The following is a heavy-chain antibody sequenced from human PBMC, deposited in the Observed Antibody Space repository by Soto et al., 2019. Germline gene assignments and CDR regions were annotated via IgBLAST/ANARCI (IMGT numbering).Heavy chain of an antibody. D-gene: IGHD3-3*01. CDR1: GFTFSSYG. V-gene: IGHV3-33*01. CDR3: ARDAVGVFPVSFSPDY. J-gene: IGHJ4*02. Sequence: PGGSLRLSCGASGFTFSSYGMHWVRQAPGKGLEWVAVIWYDGSNKYYADSVKGRFTISRDNSKNTLYLQMNSLRAEDTAVYYCARDAVGVFPVSFSPDYWGQGTLVTVSS. CDR2: IWYDGSNK.